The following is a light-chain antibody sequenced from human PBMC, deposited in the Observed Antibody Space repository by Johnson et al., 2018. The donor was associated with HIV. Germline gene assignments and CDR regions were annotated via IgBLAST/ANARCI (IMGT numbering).Light chain of an antibody. V-gene: IGLV1-51*02. CDR3: GTWDTSLSAYV. CDR2: ENN. Sequence: QSVLTQPPSVSADPGQKVTISCSGSSSNIGTNYVSWYQQLPGTAPKLLMFENNQRPSGIPERFSGSKSGTSATLGITGLQTGDEADYYCGTWDTSLSAYVFGTGTKVTVL. CDR1: SSNIGTNY. J-gene: IGLJ1*01.